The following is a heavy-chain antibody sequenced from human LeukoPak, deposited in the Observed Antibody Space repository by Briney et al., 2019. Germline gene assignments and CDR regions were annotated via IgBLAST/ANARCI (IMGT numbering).Heavy chain of an antibody. CDR2: IYYSGST. CDR3: ARVHVLWFGEHRSYYFDY. Sequence: MSSETLSLTCTVSGGSISSSSYYWGWIRQPPGKGLEWIGSIYYSGSTYYNPSLKSRVTISVDTSKNQFSLKLSSVTAADTAVYYCARVHVLWFGEHRSYYFDYWGQGTLVTVSS. D-gene: IGHD3-10*01. CDR1: GGSISSSSYY. V-gene: IGHV4-39*07. J-gene: IGHJ4*02.